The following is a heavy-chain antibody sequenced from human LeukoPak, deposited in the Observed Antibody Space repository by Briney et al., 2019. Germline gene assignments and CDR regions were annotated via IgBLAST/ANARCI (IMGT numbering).Heavy chain of an antibody. D-gene: IGHD2-15*01. Sequence: PSETLSLTCTVSGGSISYYYWSWIRQPPGKGLEWIGYIYYSGSTNFNPSLKSRVTISLDKSKNQFSLNLTSVTTADTAVYYCARESGNCSGGSCYDYWGQGTLVTVSS. CDR1: GGSISYYY. V-gene: IGHV4-59*01. CDR3: ARESGNCSGGSCYDY. J-gene: IGHJ4*02. CDR2: IYYSGST.